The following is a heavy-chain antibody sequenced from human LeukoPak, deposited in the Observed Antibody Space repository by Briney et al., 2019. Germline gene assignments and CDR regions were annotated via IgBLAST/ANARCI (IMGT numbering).Heavy chain of an antibody. CDR1: GFTFSSYA. CDR2: IKQDGSEK. D-gene: IGHD2-2*01. J-gene: IGHJ3*02. V-gene: IGHV3-7*01. CDR3: ARDGTDQDIVVVPAAPNAFDI. Sequence: GGSLRLSCAASGFTFSSYAMSWVRQAPGKGLEWVANIKQDGSEKYYVDSVKGRFTISRDNAKNSLYLQMNSLRAEDTAVYYCARDGTDQDIVVVPAAPNAFDIWGQGTMVTVSS.